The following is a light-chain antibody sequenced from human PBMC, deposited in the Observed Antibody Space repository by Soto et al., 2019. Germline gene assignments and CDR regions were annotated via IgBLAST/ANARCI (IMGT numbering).Light chain of an antibody. V-gene: IGKV1-5*03. CDR1: QSISTW. CDR2: WAS. Sequence: DIHMTQSPATLSASVGDRVTITCRASQSISTWLGWYQQKPGKAPKLLIYWASSLESGVPSRFSGSGSGTEFTLTISSLQPDDFATYYCQHYTTYSGTFGPGTKVDIK. J-gene: IGKJ3*01. CDR3: QHYTTYSGT.